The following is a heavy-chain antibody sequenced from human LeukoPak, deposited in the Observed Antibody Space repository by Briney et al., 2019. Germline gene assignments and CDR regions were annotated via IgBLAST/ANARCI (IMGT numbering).Heavy chain of an antibody. CDR2: IIPILGIA. CDR3: ARDRRVGTTVVTRGYYYGMDV. D-gene: IGHD4-23*01. J-gene: IGHJ6*02. V-gene: IGHV1-69*04. CDR1: GYTFTSYD. Sequence: SVKVSCKASGYTFTSYDISWVRQAPGQGLEWMGRIIPILGIANYAQKFQGSVTITANKSTSTAYMELSSLRSEDTAVYYCARDRRVGTTVVTRGYYYGMDVWGQGTTVTVSS.